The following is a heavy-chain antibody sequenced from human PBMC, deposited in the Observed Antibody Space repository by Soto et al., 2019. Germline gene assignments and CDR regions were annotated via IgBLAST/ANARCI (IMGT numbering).Heavy chain of an antibody. CDR2: ISDRGYTT. CDR1: GYPLNNYA. CDR3: AREPYALKLHWFDP. V-gene: IGHV3-23*01. Sequence: GGSLRPSCVVSGYPLNNYAVKWVRQALRKGRECVSFISDRGYTTYYAESVKGRFTLSRDNSKNTMYLQMHSLSAEDSAVYYCAREPYALKLHWFDPCGQETLVTVSS. J-gene: IGHJ5*02. D-gene: IGHD1-7*01.